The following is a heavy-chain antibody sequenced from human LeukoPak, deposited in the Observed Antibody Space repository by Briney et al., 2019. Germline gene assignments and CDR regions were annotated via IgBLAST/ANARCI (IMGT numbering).Heavy chain of an antibody. V-gene: IGHV3-7*01. CDR3: ARYGLTAALDF. D-gene: IGHD2-21*02. CDR1: GFTFSSSW. J-gene: IGHJ4*02. Sequence: GGSLRLSCAASGFTFSSSWMSWVRQAPGKGLEGVANIKPDGSEMFHVDSVEGRFTISRDHSKSSLSLQMNSLRAEDTAVYYCARYGLTAALDFWGQGTLVTVSS. CDR2: IKPDGSEM.